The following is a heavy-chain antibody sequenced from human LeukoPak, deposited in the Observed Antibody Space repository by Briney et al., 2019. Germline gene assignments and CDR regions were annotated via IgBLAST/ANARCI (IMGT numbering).Heavy chain of an antibody. CDR1: GGSNSGYY. CDR3: SREPEP. CDR2: IYASGSA. V-gene: IGHV4-4*07. Sequence: PSETLSLTCTVSGGSNSGYYWTWIRQPAGKGLEWIGRIYASGSASYNPSLESRVTMSADTSKNEISLKLTFVTAADTAVYYCSREPEPWGQGTLVTVSS. J-gene: IGHJ5*02.